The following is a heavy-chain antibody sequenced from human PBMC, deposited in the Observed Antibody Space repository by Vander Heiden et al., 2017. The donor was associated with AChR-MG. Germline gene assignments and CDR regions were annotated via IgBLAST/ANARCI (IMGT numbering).Heavy chain of an antibody. J-gene: IGHJ3*02. CDR1: GFTFDDYA. CDR3: AKGVATIRNAFDI. CDR2: ISWNSGSI. V-gene: IGHV3-9*01. Sequence: EVQLVESGGGLVQPGRSLRLSCAASGFTFDDYAMHWVRQAPGKGLEWVSGISWNSGSIGYADSVKGRFTISRDNAKNSLYLQMNSLRAEDTALYYCAKGVATIRNAFDIWGQGTMVTVSS. D-gene: IGHD5-12*01.